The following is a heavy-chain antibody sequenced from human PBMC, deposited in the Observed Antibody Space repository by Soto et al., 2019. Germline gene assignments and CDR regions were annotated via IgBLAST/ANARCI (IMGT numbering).Heavy chain of an antibody. Sequence: VQLLESGGGLIQPGGSLRLSCAASGFTFSYDIHWLRQAPGKGLEWVAYISYDSSNKFYGDSVKGRFTISRDNSKNTQILQMNSLRAEDTAVYYCAKLVIGYCSGNTCDDYWGQGTLVAVSS. V-gene: IGHV3-30*18. D-gene: IGHD2-15*01. CDR2: ISYDSSNK. CDR1: GFTFSYD. J-gene: IGHJ4*02. CDR3: AKLVIGYCSGNTCDDY.